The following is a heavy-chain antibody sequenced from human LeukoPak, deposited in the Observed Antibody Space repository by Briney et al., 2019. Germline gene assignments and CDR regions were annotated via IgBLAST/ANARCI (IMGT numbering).Heavy chain of an antibody. CDR1: GGSFSGYY. J-gene: IGHJ5*02. CDR2: INHSGST. CDR3: ARGGGYYYDSSGYPSPNNWFDP. D-gene: IGHD3-22*01. Sequence: SETLSLTCAVYGGSFSGYYWSWIRQPPGKGLEWIGEINHSGSTNYNPSLKSRVTISVDTSKNQFSLKLSSVTAADTAVYYCARGGGYYYDSSGYPSPNNWFDPWGQGILVTVSS. V-gene: IGHV4-34*01.